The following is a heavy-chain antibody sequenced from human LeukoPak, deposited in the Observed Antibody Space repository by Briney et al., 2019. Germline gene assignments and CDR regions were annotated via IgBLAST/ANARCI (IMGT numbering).Heavy chain of an antibody. V-gene: IGHV4-59*08. CDR1: GGSISSYY. Sequence: SETLTLTCTVSGGSISSYYWSWIRQPPGKGLEWIGYIYYSGSTNYNPSLKSRLTISADTSKNQFSLKLSSVTAADTAVYFCARHEGYSYAFAYWGQGTLVTVSS. CDR3: ARHEGYSYAFAY. CDR2: IYYSGST. J-gene: IGHJ4*02. D-gene: IGHD5-18*01.